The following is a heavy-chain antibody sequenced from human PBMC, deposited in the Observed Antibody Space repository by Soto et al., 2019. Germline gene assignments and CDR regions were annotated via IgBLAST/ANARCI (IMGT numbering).Heavy chain of an antibody. V-gene: IGHV4-4*02. CDR3: ARGETQQQRDY. D-gene: IGHD6-25*01. Sequence: QVHLQESGPGLVKPSGTLSLTCAVSGDSISSSNWWSWVRQSPGKGLEWIGEIHHSGSTKYNPSLKSRVIMSVDKSKTQFFLKLTSVTAADPAVYFCARGETQQQRDYWGQGTLVTVSS. J-gene: IGHJ4*02. CDR2: IHHSGST. CDR1: GDSISSSNW.